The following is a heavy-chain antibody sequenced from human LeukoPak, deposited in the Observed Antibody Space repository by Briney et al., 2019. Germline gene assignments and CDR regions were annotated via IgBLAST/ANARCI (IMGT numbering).Heavy chain of an antibody. V-gene: IGHV3-30*18. J-gene: IGHJ4*02. D-gene: IGHD2-15*01. CDR3: TKGLGYCSGGSCYDPHY. CDR2: ISYDGSNK. Sequence: PGGSLRLSCAASGFTFSSYGMHWVRQAPGKGLEWVAVISYDGSNKYYADSVKGRFTISRDNSKNTLYLQMNSLRAEDTAVYYCTKGLGYCSGGSCYDPHYWGQGTLVTVSS. CDR1: GFTFSSYG.